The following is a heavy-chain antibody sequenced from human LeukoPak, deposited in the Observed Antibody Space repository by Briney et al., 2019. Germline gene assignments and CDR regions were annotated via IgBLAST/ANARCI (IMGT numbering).Heavy chain of an antibody. D-gene: IGHD1-26*01. Sequence: GESLKISCEGSGYSFTSYWIAWVRQTPGKGLEYMGIIYPGDSDTRYSPSFQGQVTISADKSISTAYLQWSSLKASDTAMYYCARRVGGTTSRAFDIWGQGTMVSVSS. CDR1: GYSFTSYW. CDR2: IYPGDSDT. J-gene: IGHJ3*02. V-gene: IGHV5-51*01. CDR3: ARRVGGTTSRAFDI.